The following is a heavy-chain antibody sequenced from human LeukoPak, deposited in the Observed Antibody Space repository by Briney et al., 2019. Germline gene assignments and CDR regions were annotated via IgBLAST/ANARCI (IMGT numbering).Heavy chain of an antibody. D-gene: IGHD6-13*01. Sequence: ASVTVSCKASGYTFGSYGVTWVRQAPGQGLEWMGWISPNNGDIVYAQKFQGRVTLTIETSTTTASMEVRSLRSDDTAMYYCARAPPGMTMGPGDYWGQGTLVIVSS. J-gene: IGHJ4*02. CDR3: ARAPPGMTMGPGDY. CDR2: ISPNNGDI. CDR1: GYTFGSYG. V-gene: IGHV1-18*01.